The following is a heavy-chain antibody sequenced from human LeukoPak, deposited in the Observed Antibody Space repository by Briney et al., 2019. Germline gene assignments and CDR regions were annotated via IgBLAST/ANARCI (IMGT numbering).Heavy chain of an antibody. CDR1: GYTFTDYY. J-gene: IGHJ5*02. D-gene: IGHD2-2*02. CDR3: ARVKPDIVVVPAAIEFDP. CDR2: INPNSGGT. V-gene: IGHV1-2*02. Sequence: ASVKVSCKASGYTFTDYYMHWVRQDPGQGLAWMEWINPNSGGTNYAQKFQGRVTMTRDTSISTAYMELSRLRSDDTAVYYCARVKPDIVVVPAAIEFDPWGQGTLVTVSS.